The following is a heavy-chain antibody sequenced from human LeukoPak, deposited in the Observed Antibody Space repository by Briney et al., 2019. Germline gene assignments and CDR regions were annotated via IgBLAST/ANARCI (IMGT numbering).Heavy chain of an antibody. CDR1: GFTFSSYA. CDR2: ISESSGNT. J-gene: IGHJ4*02. D-gene: IGHD6-19*01. CDR3: TKEMRSGWYGLWEY. V-gene: IGHV3-23*01. Sequence: PGGSLRLSCAASGFTFSSYAMSWVRQAPGKGLEWVSAISESSGNTYYADSVKGRFTISRDNSRNTLYLQMNTLRAEDTAVYYCTKEMRSGWYGLWEYWGQGTLVTVSS.